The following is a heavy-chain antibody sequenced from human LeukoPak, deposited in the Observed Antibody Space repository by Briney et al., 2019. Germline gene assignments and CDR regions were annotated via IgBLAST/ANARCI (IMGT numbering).Heavy chain of an antibody. CDR2: IKQDGSEK. CDR1: GFTFSSYW. CDR3: ARENYYDTSGYYIVSGFDL. Sequence: GGSLRLSCAASGFTFSSYWMSWVRQAPGKGLEWVANIKQDGSEKYYVDSVRGRFTISRDNAKNSLFLEMDSLRAEDTAVYYCARENYYDTSGYYIVSGFDLWGQGTMVTVSS. V-gene: IGHV3-7*01. D-gene: IGHD3-22*01. J-gene: IGHJ3*01.